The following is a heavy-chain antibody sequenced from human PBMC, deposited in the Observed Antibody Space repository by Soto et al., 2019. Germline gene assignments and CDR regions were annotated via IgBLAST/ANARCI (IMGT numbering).Heavy chain of an antibody. CDR2: INAYSGNT. D-gene: IGHD6-19*01. CDR1: TSHG. CDR3: ARDSGWYFY. Sequence: TSHGISWVRQAPGQGPEWMGWINAYSGNTTYAQKFQGRVTMTTETSTGTAYMELRSLKSDDTAVYYCARDSGWYFYWGQGTLVTVSS. V-gene: IGHV1-18*04. J-gene: IGHJ4*02.